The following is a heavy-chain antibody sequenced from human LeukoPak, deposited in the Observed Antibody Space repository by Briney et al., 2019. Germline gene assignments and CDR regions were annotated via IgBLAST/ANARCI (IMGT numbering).Heavy chain of an antibody. Sequence: GGSLRLSCAASGFTFSSYAMSWVRQAPGKGLEWVSAISGSGGSTYYADSVKGRFTISRDNSKNTLYLQMNSLRAEDTAVYYCAKLYYYDSSGYYWGAFDIWGQGTMVTVSS. J-gene: IGHJ3*02. CDR1: GFTFSSYA. CDR3: AKLYYYDSSGYYWGAFDI. CDR2: ISGSGGST. V-gene: IGHV3-23*01. D-gene: IGHD3-22*01.